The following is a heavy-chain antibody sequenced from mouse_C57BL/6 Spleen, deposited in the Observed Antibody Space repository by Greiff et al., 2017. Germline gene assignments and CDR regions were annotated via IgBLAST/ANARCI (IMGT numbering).Heavy chain of an antibody. Sequence: LQQPGAELVMPGASVKLSCKASGYTFTSYWMHWVKQRPGQGLEWIGEIDPSDSYTNYNQKFKGKSTLTVDKSSSTAYMQLSSLTSEDSAVYYCARGEGGDYWGQGTTLTVSS. CDR1: GYTFTSYW. V-gene: IGHV1-69*01. CDR2: IDPSDSYT. J-gene: IGHJ2*01. CDR3: ARGEGGDY.